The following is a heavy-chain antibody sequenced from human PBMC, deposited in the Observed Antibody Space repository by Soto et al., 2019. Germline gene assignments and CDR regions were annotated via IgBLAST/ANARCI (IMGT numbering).Heavy chain of an antibody. CDR1: GFTFSSSD. CDR3: AREGRSSTWYDWYFDL. V-gene: IGHV3-13*01. J-gene: IGHJ2*01. CDR2: IGGGGDT. D-gene: IGHD6-13*01. Sequence: EEQLVESGGGLVQPGGSLRLSCAASGFTFSSSDMPWVRQVTGKGLEWVSAIGGGGDTYYPDSVKGRFTISRENAKNSLYLQMNSLRDEDTAVYFCAREGRSSTWYDWYFDLWGRGTLVTVSS.